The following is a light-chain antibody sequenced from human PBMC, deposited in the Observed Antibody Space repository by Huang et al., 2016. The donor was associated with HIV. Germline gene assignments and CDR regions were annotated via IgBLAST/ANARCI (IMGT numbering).Light chain of an antibody. CDR2: GAS. V-gene: IGKV3-15*01. J-gene: IGKJ4*01. CDR1: QSINNN. CDR3: QQYNNWPPLLT. Sequence: EIVLTQSPATLSLSPGERAALSCRATQSINNNLAWYQQKPGQSPRLLIYGASTRATGIPARFRGSGSGTEFTHTISSLQSEDFAVYYCQQYNNWPPLLTFGGGTKVEIK.